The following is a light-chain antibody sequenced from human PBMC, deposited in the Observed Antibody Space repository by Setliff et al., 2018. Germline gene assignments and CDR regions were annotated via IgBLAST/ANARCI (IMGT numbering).Light chain of an antibody. CDR1: TSDIGAYNY. CDR2: DVN. CDR3: SSYSSRTTLDV. Sequence: QSVLTQPASVSGSPGQSITISCTGSTSDIGAYNYVAWYQQHPGKAPKLMIYDVNVRPSGVSSRFSGSKSGNTASLTISGLQAEDEADYYCSSYSSRTTLDVFGTGTRSPS. J-gene: IGLJ1*01. V-gene: IGLV2-14*03.